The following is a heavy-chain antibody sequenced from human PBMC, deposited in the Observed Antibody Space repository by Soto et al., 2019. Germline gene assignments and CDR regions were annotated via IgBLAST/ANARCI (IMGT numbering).Heavy chain of an antibody. D-gene: IGHD4-17*01. Sequence: PSETLSLTCTVSGGSISSGDYYWSWICQPPGKGLEWIGYIYSSGSTNYNPSLESRVIISVDTSKNQFSLNLSSVTATDTAIYYCARRKGGDYGHYFDYWGQGTLVTVSS. CDR2: IYSSGST. J-gene: IGHJ4*02. V-gene: IGHV4-30-4*01. CDR1: GGSISSGDYY. CDR3: ARRKGGDYGHYFDY.